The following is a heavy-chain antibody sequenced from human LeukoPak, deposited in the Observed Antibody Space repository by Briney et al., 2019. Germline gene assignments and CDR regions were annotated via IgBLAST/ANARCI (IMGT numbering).Heavy chain of an antibody. Sequence: SETLSLTCSVSGGSISGGIYYWTWIRQPPGKDLEWIGYIYGIGNTYYNPSLRSRVTLSEDTSKNQFSLKLSSVTAADTAVYFCARGNGAGREYYEYWGQGTLVTVSS. CDR3: ARGNGAGREYYEY. J-gene: IGHJ4*02. V-gene: IGHV4-30-4*01. D-gene: IGHD3-10*01. CDR1: GGSISGGIYY. CDR2: IYGIGNT.